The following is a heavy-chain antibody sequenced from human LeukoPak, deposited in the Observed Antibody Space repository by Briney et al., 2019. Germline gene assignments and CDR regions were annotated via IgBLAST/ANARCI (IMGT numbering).Heavy chain of an antibody. V-gene: IGHV4-34*01. D-gene: IGHD5-12*01. J-gene: IGHJ3*02. CDR2: INHSGST. CDR3: ARKRVIVATLRAQRSPFFDI. CDR1: GGSFSGYY. Sequence: SETLSLTCAAYGGSFSGYYWSWIRQPPGKGLGWIGEINHSGSTNYNPSLKSRVTISVDTSKNQFSLKLSSVTAADTAVYYCARKRVIVATLRAQRSPFFDIWGQGTMVTVSS.